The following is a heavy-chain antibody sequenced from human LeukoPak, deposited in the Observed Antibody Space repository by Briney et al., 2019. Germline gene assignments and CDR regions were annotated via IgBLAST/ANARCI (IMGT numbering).Heavy chain of an antibody. CDR2: ISDTRT. CDR3: VKEHVDRAFTRSFEI. CDR1: GFTFSTNP. J-gene: IGHJ3*02. V-gene: IGHV3-23*01. D-gene: IGHD3-10*01. Sequence: GGSLRLSCAASGFTFSTNPMSWVRQAPGKGLEWVSAISDTRTYYADAVKGRFTISRDNPKNTVFLQMNSPRAEDTAVYYCVKEHVDRAFTRSFEIWGQGTVVTVSS.